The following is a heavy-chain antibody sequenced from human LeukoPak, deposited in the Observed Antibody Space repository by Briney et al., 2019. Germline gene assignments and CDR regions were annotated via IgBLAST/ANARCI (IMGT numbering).Heavy chain of an antibody. Sequence: GGSLRLSCAASGFTFSSYEMNWVRQAPGKGLEWVSSISRSATTIYYADSVKGRFTISRDNAKNSLYLQMNSLRAEDTALYYCARDATTQVGYVYMDVCGKGTTVTISS. CDR3: ARDATTQVGYVYMDV. V-gene: IGHV3-48*03. CDR1: GFTFSSYE. J-gene: IGHJ6*03. CDR2: ISRSATTI. D-gene: IGHD5-18*01.